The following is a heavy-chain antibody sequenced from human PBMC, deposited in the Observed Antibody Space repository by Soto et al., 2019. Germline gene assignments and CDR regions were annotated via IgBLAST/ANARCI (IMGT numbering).Heavy chain of an antibody. CDR2: INHSGST. Sequence: PSETLSLTCAVYDGSFSGYYWSWIRQSPGKGLEWIGEINHSGSTNYNPSLKSRATISIDTSKNQFSLTLSSVTAADTAVYYCARGPYYDFWSGYSPKWFDPWGQGTRVTVSS. CDR3: ARGPYYDFWSGYSPKWFDP. CDR1: DGSFSGYY. V-gene: IGHV4-34*01. D-gene: IGHD3-3*01. J-gene: IGHJ5*02.